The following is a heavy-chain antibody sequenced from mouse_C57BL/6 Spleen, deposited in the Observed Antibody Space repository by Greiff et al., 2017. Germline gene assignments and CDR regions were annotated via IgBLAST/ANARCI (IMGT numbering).Heavy chain of an antibody. V-gene: IGHV1-54*01. D-gene: IGHD1-1*01. CDR1: GYAFTNYL. CDR3: ARGGAITTVVPLDY. Sequence: QVQLQQSGAELVRPGTSVKVSCKASGYAFTNYLIEWVKQRPGQGLEWIGVINPGSGGTNYNEKFKGKATLTADKSSSTAYMQLSSLTSEDSAVYFCARGGAITTVVPLDYWGQGTTLTVSS. J-gene: IGHJ2*01. CDR2: INPGSGGT.